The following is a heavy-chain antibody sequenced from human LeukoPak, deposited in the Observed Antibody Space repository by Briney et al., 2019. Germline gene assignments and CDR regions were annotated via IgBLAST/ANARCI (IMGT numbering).Heavy chain of an antibody. CDR2: ISGSGGST. J-gene: IGHJ4*02. Sequence: WGSLSLSCAASGFTFSSYARSWVRQAPGRGLEWVSAISGSGGSTHYADSVKGRFTISRDNSKNTLYLQMNSLRAEDTAVYYCAKVLVYSSGWYLFDYWGQGTLVTVSS. D-gene: IGHD6-19*01. CDR3: AKVLVYSSGWYLFDY. CDR1: GFTFSSYA. V-gene: IGHV3-23*01.